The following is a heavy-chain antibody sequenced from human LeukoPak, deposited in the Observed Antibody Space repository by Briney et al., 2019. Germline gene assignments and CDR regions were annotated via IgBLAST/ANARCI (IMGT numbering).Heavy chain of an antibody. J-gene: IGHJ4*02. CDR1: GFTFSSYA. Sequence: LTGGSLRLSCAASGFTFSSYAMSWVRQAPGKGLEWVSAISGSGGSTYYADSVKGRFTISRDNSKNTLYLQMNSLRAEDTAVYYCATLTIFGATFDYWGQGTLVTVSS. V-gene: IGHV3-23*01. D-gene: IGHD3-3*01. CDR3: ATLTIFGATFDY. CDR2: ISGSGGST.